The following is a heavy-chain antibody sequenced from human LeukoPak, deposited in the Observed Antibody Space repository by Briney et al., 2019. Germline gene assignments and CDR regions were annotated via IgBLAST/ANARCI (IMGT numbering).Heavy chain of an antibody. J-gene: IGHJ4*02. CDR3: ASAGDYVEFDY. CDR1: GGSISSYY. CDR2: IYYSGST. V-gene: IGHV4-59*12. Sequence: PSETLSLTCTVSGGSISSYYWSWIRQPPGKGLEWIGYIYYSGSTNYNPSLKSRVTISVDKSKNQFSLKLSSVTAADTAVYYCASAGDYVEFDYWGQGTLVTVSS. D-gene: IGHD4-17*01.